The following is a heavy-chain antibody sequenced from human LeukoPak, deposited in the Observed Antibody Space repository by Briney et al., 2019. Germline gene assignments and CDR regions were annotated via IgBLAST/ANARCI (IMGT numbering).Heavy chain of an antibody. Sequence: GGSLRLSCAASGFTFSSYWMSWVRQAPGKGLEWVANIKQDGSEKYYVDSVKGRFTISRDNAKNLLYLQMNSLRAEDTAVYYCARDNGNGDFDYWGQGTLVTVSS. D-gene: IGHD2-8*01. V-gene: IGHV3-7*01. CDR2: IKQDGSEK. CDR1: GFTFSSYW. CDR3: ARDNGNGDFDY. J-gene: IGHJ4*02.